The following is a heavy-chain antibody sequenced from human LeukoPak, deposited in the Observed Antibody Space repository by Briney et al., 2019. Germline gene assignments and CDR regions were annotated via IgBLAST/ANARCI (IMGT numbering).Heavy chain of an antibody. J-gene: IGHJ4*02. D-gene: IGHD3-22*01. V-gene: IGHV3-23*01. CDR3: ARLTTFYYDSSHYHYDY. CDR2: ISGSGPSS. Sequence: MSWVRQAXGKGVEWASSISGSGPSSDYADSVKVRFTISRDKSNNTLYLQMNSLRAEDTAVYYCARLTTFYYDSSHYHYDYWGQGTLVTVSS.